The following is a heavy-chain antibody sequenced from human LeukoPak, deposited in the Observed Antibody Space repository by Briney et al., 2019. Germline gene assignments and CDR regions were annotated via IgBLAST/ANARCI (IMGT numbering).Heavy chain of an antibody. CDR3: ARGFQYYDFWSGYRDYYYMDV. V-gene: IGHV4-59*12. Sequence: SETLSLTCTVSGGSISSYYWSWIRQPPGKGLEWIGYIYYSGSTNYNPSLKSRVTISVDTSKNQFSLKLSSVTAADTAVYYCARGFQYYDFWSGYRDYYYMDVWGKGTTVTVSS. CDR2: IYYSGST. CDR1: GGSISSYY. D-gene: IGHD3-3*01. J-gene: IGHJ6*03.